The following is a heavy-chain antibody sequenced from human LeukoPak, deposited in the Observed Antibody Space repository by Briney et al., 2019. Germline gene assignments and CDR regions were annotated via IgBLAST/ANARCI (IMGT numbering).Heavy chain of an antibody. Sequence: SVKVSCKASGGTFSSYAISWVRQAPGQGLEWMGGIIPIFGTANYAQKFQGRVTITADESTSTAYMELSSLRSEDTAVYYCARGGGDSGYDPYRGAFGGDDYWGQGALVTVSS. V-gene: IGHV1-69*13. CDR2: IIPIFGTA. D-gene: IGHD5-12*01. CDR1: GGTFSSYA. CDR3: ARGGGDSGYDPYRGAFGGDDY. J-gene: IGHJ4*02.